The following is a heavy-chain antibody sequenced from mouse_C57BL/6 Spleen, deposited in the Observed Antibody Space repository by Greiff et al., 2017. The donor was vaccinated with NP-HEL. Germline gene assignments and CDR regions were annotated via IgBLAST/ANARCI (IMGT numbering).Heavy chain of an antibody. CDR1: GYTFTSYW. J-gene: IGHJ3*01. D-gene: IGHD1-1*01. CDR3: ARSYSSYSFAY. Sequence: QVQLQQPGAELVMPGASVKLSCKASGYTFTSYWMHWVKQRPGQGLEWIGEIDPSDSYTNYNQKFKGKSTLTVDKSSSTAYMQLSSLTSEDSAVYYCARSYSSYSFAYWGQGTLVTVSA. V-gene: IGHV1-69*01. CDR2: IDPSDSYT.